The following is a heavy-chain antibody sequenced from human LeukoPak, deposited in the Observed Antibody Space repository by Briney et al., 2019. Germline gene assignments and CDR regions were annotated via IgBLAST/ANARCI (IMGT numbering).Heavy chain of an antibody. CDR1: GFTLSNYE. CDR2: ISSSGSTI. Sequence: GGSLRLSCAASGFTLSNYEMNWVRQAPGKGLEWVSYISSSGSTIWYADSVKGRFTISRDNAKNSLYLQMNSLRAEDSAVYYCARDIADMPGRDSYGYDYWGQGTLVTVSS. J-gene: IGHJ4*02. CDR3: ARDIADMPGRDSYGYDY. D-gene: IGHD5-18*01. V-gene: IGHV3-48*03.